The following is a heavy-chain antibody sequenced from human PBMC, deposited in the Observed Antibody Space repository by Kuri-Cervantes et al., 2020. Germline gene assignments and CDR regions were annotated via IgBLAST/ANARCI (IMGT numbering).Heavy chain of an antibody. CDR1: GGSISSSSYY. J-gene: IGHJ2*01. Sequence: SETLSLTCTVSGGSISSSSYYWGWIRQPPGKGLEWIGYIYYSGSTNYNPSLKSRVTISVDTSKNQFSLKLSSVTAADTAVYYCARDSRDGYNFWYFDLWGRGTLVTVSS. D-gene: IGHD5-24*01. V-gene: IGHV4-61*01. CDR3: ARDSRDGYNFWYFDL. CDR2: IYYSGST.